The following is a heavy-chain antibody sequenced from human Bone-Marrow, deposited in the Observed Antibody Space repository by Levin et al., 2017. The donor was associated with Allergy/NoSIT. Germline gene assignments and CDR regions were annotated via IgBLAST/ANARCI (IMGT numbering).Heavy chain of an antibody. V-gene: IGHV4-59*01. CDR3: ARAIPSGGNSYYYYYMDV. CDR2: IYYNGKS. CDR1: GGSISSYY. Sequence: SETLSLTCTVSGGSISSYYWTWIRQAPEKRLEWIGYIYYNGKSNYNPSLKTRVSISLDTSKNLFSLSLSSVTAADSGIYYCARAIPSGGNSYYYYYMDVWGKGITVTVSS. J-gene: IGHJ6*03. D-gene: IGHD4-23*01.